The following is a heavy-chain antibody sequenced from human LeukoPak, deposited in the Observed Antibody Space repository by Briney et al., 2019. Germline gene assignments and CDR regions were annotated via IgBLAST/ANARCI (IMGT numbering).Heavy chain of an antibody. J-gene: IGHJ5*02. V-gene: IGHV4-34*01. D-gene: IGHD2-2*01. CDR2: INHSGST. CDR3: ARGNRSVVVPAANWFDP. CDR1: GGSFSGYY. Sequence: SETLSLTCAVYGGSFSGYYWSWIRQPPGKGLEWIGEINHSGSTNYNPSLKSRVTISVDTSKNQFSLKLSSVTAADTAVYYCARGNRSVVVPAANWFDPWGQGTLVTVSS.